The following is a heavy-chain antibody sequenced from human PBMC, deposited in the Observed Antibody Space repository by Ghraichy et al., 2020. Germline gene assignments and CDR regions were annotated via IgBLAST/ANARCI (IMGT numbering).Heavy chain of an antibody. CDR2: ISGDGGST. J-gene: IGHJ4*02. Sequence: GSLNISCAASGFTFDDYAMHWVRQAPGKGLEWVSLISGDGGSTYYADSVKGRFTISRDNSKNSLYLQMNSLRTEDTALYYCAKAPFDIYYFDYWGQGTLVTVSS. V-gene: IGHV3-43*02. D-gene: IGHD3-9*01. CDR1: GFTFDDYA. CDR3: AKAPFDIYYFDY.